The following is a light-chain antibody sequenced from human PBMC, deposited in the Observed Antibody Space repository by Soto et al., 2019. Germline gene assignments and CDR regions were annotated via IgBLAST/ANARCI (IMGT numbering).Light chain of an antibody. CDR1: QSVTNNY. V-gene: IGKV3-20*01. J-gene: IGKJ1*01. CDR3: QQYGSSPRT. Sequence: EVACTQSPGTRSLSPGKIATLSCRTSQSVTNNYLAWYQQRPGLAHRLLIYGAATRTAGIPARFTGSGSGTEFTLTISRLEPDDFAVYYCQQYGSSPRTFGQGTRVEIK. CDR2: GAA.